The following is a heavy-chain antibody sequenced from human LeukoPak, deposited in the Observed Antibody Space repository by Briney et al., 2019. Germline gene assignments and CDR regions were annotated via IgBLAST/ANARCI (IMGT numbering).Heavy chain of an antibody. CDR1: NGSISSYY. CDR2: IYYSGST. D-gene: IGHD5-24*01. Sequence: KPSETLSLTCTVSNGSISSYYWSWIRQPPGKGLEWIEYIYYSGSTNYNPSLKSRVTISIDTSKNQFSLKLSSVTAADTAVYYCARGPGMATIKDWGQGTLVTVSS. V-gene: IGHV4-59*01. J-gene: IGHJ4*02. CDR3: ARGPGMATIKD.